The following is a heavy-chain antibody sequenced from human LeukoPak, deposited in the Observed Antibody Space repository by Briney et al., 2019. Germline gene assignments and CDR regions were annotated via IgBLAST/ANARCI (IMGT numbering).Heavy chain of an antibody. CDR1: GGSFSGYY. V-gene: IGHV4-34*01. D-gene: IGHD3-22*01. J-gene: IGHJ3*02. Sequence: PSETLSLTCAVYGGSFSGYYWSWIRQPPGKGLEWIGEINHSGSTNYNPSLKSRVTISVDTSKNQFSLKLSSVTAADTAVYYCARDYYYDSSGPPCDAFDIWGQGTMVTVSS. CDR3: ARDYYYDSSGPPCDAFDI. CDR2: INHSGST.